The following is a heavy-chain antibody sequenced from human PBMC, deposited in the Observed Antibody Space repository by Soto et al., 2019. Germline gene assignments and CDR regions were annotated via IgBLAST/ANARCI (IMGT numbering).Heavy chain of an antibody. CDR1: GFSLSTSGVG. CDR3: AHIPFGGIRSLPTRGMDV. D-gene: IGHD3-16*01. J-gene: IGHJ6*02. CDR2: IYWDDDK. V-gene: IGHV2-5*02. Sequence: QITLKESGPTLVKPTQTLTLTCTFSGFSLSTSGVGVGWIRQPPGKALEWLALIYWDDDKRYSPSLKSRLTITNDTSKNQVVLTMTNMDPVDTATYYCAHIPFGGIRSLPTRGMDVWGQGTTVTVSS.